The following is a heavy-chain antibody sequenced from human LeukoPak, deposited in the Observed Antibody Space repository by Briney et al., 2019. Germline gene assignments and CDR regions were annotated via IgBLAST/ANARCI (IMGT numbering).Heavy chain of an antibody. CDR1: GYSISSGYY. CDR3: ARDSSGWFDY. CDR2: IYTSGST. D-gene: IGHD6-19*01. J-gene: IGHJ4*02. V-gene: IGHV4-38-2*02. Sequence: SETLSLTCAVSGYSISSGYYWGWIRQPPGKGLEWIGRIYTSGSTNYNPSLKSRVAMSVDTSKNQFSLKLSSVTAADTAVYYCARDSSGWFDYWGQGTLVTVSS.